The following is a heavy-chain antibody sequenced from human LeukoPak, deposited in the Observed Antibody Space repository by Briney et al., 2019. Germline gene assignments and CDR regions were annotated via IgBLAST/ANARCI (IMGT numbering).Heavy chain of an antibody. V-gene: IGHV4-34*01. CDR2: INHSGST. CDR1: GGSFSGYY. D-gene: IGHD3-9*01. J-gene: IGHJ4*02. CDR3: ARGVVLRYFDWLLYQYYFDY. Sequence: SETLSLTCAVYGGSFSGYYWSWIRQPPGKGLEWIGEINHSGSTNYNPSLKSRVTISVDTSKKQFSLKLSSVTAADTAVYYCARGVVLRYFDWLLYQYYFDYWGQGTLVTVSS.